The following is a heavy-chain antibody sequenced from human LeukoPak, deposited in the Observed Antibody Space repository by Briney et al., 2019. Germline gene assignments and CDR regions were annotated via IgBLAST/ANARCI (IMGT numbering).Heavy chain of an antibody. CDR2: ISGSGGST. D-gene: IGHD1-26*01. CDR3: AKDPQGSRGLYFDY. CDR1: GFTFSDYS. J-gene: IGHJ4*02. V-gene: IGHV3-23*01. Sequence: GGSLRLSCAASGFTFSDYSMSWVRQAPGKGLEWVSAISGSGGSTYYADSVKGRFTISRDNSKNTLYLQMNSLRAEDTAVYYCAKDPQGSRGLYFDYWGQGTLVTVSS.